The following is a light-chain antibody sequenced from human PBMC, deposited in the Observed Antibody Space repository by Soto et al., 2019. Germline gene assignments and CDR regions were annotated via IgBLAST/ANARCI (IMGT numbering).Light chain of an antibody. V-gene: IGLV2-14*01. CDR2: EVS. Sequence: QSALTQPASVSGSPGQSITISCTGTSSDVGGYNSVSWYQQHPGKAPKLMIYEVSNRPSGVSNRFSGSKSGSTASLTISGLQAEDEADYYCSSYAGSNNFVFGTGTKVTVL. CDR3: SSYAGSNNFV. CDR1: SSDVGGYNS. J-gene: IGLJ1*01.